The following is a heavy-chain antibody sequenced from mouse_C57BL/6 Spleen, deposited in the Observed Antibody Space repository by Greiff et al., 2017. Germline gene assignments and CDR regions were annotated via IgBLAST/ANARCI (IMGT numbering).Heavy chain of an antibody. CDR2: IHPNSGST. CDR1: GYTFTSYW. Sequence: VQLQQSGAELVKPGASVKLSCKASGYTFTSYWMHWVKQRPGQGLEWIGMIHPNSGSTNYNEKFKSKATLTVDKSSSTAYMQLSSLTSEGSAVYYCAREEGSYDGYYRAWFAYWGQGTLVTVSA. CDR3: AREEGSYDGYYRAWFAY. V-gene: IGHV1-64*01. J-gene: IGHJ3*01. D-gene: IGHD2-3*01.